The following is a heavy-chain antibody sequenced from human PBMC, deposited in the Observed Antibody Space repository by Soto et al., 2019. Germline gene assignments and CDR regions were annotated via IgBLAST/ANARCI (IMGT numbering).Heavy chain of an antibody. V-gene: IGHV3-30-3*01. CDR1: GFTFSSYA. D-gene: IGHD6-13*01. J-gene: IGHJ4*02. CDR3: ARDSDSSSWQVNFDY. Sequence: GGSLRLSCAASGFTFSSYAMHWVRQAPGKGLEWVAVISYDGSNKYYADSVKGRFTISRDNSKNTLYLQMNSLRAEDKAVYYCARDSDSSSWQVNFDYWGQGTLVTVSS. CDR2: ISYDGSNK.